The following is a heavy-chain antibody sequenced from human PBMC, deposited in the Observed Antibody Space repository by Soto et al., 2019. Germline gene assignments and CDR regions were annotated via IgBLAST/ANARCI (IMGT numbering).Heavy chain of an antibody. J-gene: IGHJ3*02. CDR3: ASGTTTTVTAFHI. CDR1: GLIFSDYY. D-gene: IGHD4-17*01. V-gene: IGHV3-11*01. Sequence: QVQLVESGGGLVKPGGSLRLSCAASGLIFSDYYMTWIRQAPGKGLEWVSYISSSGSTIYYADSVKGRFTISRDSAKNSLYLQMNSLRAEDTAVYYCASGTTTTVTAFHIWGQGTMVTVSS. CDR2: ISSSGSTI.